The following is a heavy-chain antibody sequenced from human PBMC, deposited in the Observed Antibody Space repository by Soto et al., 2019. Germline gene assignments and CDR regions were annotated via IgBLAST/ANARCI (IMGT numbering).Heavy chain of an antibody. CDR2: SRDKANRFST. Sequence: EVKLVESGGGLVQPGGSLRLSCAVSGFTLSDYYIDWVRQAPGKGLEWLARSRDKANRFSTDYAASVKGRLSISRDDSESSVFLQMNSLRTEDTALYYCARTKSYDAYDVWGQGTVVIVSS. D-gene: IGHD3-10*01. CDR3: ARTKSYDAYDV. V-gene: IGHV3-72*01. J-gene: IGHJ3*01. CDR1: GFTLSDYY.